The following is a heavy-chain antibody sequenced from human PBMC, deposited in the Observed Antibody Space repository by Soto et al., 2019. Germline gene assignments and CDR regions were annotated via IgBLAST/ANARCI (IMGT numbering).Heavy chain of an antibody. CDR1: GGSFSGYY. Sequence: QVQLQQWGAGLLKPSETLSLTCAVYGGSFSGYYWTWIRQPPGKGLEWIGEINLIGSTNYNPSLKSRVTISVDTSKNQFSLKMSSVTAADTAVYYCATSSAYTFGSKAYQFDYWGQGNLVTVSS. J-gene: IGHJ4*02. V-gene: IGHV4-34*01. D-gene: IGHD5-18*01. CDR3: ATSSAYTFGSKAYQFDY. CDR2: INLIGST.